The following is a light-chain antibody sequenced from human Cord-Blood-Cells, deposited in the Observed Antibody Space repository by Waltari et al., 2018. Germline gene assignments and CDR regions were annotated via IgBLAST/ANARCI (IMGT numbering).Light chain of an antibody. V-gene: IGKV3-15*01. J-gene: IGKJ3*01. CDR3: QQYNNWPFT. CDR1: QSVSSN. Sequence: EIVMTPSPATLSVSPGERGTISCSASQSVSSNLAWYQQKPGQAPRLLIYGASTRATGIPARFSGSGSGTEFTLTISSLQSEDFAVYYCQQYNNWPFTFGPGTKVDIK. CDR2: GAS.